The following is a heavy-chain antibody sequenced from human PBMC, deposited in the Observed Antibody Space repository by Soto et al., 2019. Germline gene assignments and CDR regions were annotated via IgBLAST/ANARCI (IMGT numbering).Heavy chain of an antibody. J-gene: IGHJ3*02. CDR1: GFTFSTYL. V-gene: IGHV3-33*01. Sequence: QVQLVESGGGVVQPGESLRLSCAASGFTFSTYLMHWVRQAPGKGLEWVAVIYSDGATEYYGYSVKGRFIISRDNSRSTLYLQMNDFRVEDTAVYFCARDVGSSSWHALDIWGQGTMVVVSS. CDR3: ARDVGSSSWHALDI. CDR2: IYSDGATE. D-gene: IGHD6-13*01.